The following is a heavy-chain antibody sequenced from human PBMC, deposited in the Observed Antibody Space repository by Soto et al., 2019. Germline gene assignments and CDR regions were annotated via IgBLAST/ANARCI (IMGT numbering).Heavy chain of an antibody. D-gene: IGHD3-22*01. Sequence: SETLSLTCAVYGGSFSGYYWSWIRQPPGKGLEWIGEINHSGTTKYNPSLKSRVTISVDTSKNQFSLKLSSVTAADTAVYFCASPSRFDSSCYYFDSWGQGTLVTVSS. J-gene: IGHJ4*02. CDR3: ASPSRFDSSCYYFDS. CDR1: GGSFSGYY. CDR2: INHSGTT. V-gene: IGHV4-34*01.